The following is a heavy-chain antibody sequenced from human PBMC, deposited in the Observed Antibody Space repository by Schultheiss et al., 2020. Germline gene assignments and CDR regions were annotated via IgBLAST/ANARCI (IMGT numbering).Heavy chain of an antibody. J-gene: IGHJ6*02. D-gene: IGHD5-24*01. Sequence: GGSLRLSCAASGFTFSSYAMSWVRQAPGKGLEWVSAISGSGGSTYYADSVKGRFTISRDNSKNTLYLQMNSLRAEDTAVYYCARIRRGDGYNFTYYYYGMDVWGQGTTVTVS. CDR2: ISGSGGST. V-gene: IGHV3-23*01. CDR3: ARIRRGDGYNFTYYYYGMDV. CDR1: GFTFSSYA.